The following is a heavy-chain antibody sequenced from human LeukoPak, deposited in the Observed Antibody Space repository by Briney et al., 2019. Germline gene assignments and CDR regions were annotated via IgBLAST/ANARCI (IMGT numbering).Heavy chain of an antibody. J-gene: IGHJ4*02. CDR3: ARDEGERYFDY. D-gene: IGHD2-21*01. V-gene: IGHV3-11*06. Sequence: GGSLRLSCAASGFTFSDYYMNWIRQAPGKGLEWISYIRSVNSYTHYADSVQGRFTISRDNAKNSLYLQMNSLRAEDTAVYYCARDEGERYFDYWGQGTLVTVSS. CDR1: GFTFSDYY. CDR2: IRSVNSYT.